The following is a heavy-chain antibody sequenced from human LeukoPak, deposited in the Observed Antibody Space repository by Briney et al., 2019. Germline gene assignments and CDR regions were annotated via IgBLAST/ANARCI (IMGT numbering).Heavy chain of an antibody. V-gene: IGHV4-34*01. D-gene: IGHD4-11*01. CDR3: ARAVHYSNGRLDAFDI. Sequence: SETLSLTCAVYGGSFSGYYWSWIRQPPGKGLEWIGEINHSGSTNYNPSLKSRVTISVDTSKNQFSLKLSSVTAADTAVYYCARAVHYSNGRLDAFDIWGQGTMVTVSS. CDR2: INHSGST. CDR1: GGSFSGYY. J-gene: IGHJ3*02.